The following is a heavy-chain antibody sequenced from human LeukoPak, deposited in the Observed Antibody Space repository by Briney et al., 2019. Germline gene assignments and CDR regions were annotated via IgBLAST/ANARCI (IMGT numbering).Heavy chain of an antibody. CDR1: GGTFSSYA. V-gene: IGHV1-69*05. CDR2: IIPIFGTA. Sequence: SVKVSCKASGGTFSSYAISWVRQAPGQGLEWMGRIIPIFGTANYAQKFQCRVTITTDESTSTAYMELSSLRSEDTAVYYCARARYFDWLNDYWGQGTLVTVSS. D-gene: IGHD3-9*01. CDR3: ARARYFDWLNDY. J-gene: IGHJ4*02.